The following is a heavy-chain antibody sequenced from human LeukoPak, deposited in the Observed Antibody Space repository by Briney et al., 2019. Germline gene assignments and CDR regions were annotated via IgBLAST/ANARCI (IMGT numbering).Heavy chain of an antibody. D-gene: IGHD3-3*01. CDR2: INPNSGGT. J-gene: IGHJ6*03. V-gene: IGHV1-2*02. Sequence: AXXKVSCKASGYTFTGYYMHWVRQAPGQGLEWMGWINPNSGGTNYAQKFQGRVTMTRDTSISTAYMELSRLRSDDTAVYYCARTGLRFLTYYYMDVWGKGTTVTVSS. CDR3: ARTGLRFLTYYYMDV. CDR1: GYTFTGYY.